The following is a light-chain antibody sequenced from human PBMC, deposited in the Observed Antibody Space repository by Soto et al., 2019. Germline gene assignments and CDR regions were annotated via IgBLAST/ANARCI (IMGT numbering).Light chain of an antibody. V-gene: IGKV1-17*01. J-gene: IGKJ1*01. Sequence: DSRVSQRPSTRSASIDERGTMTCRASQGIRNDLGWYQQKTGKAPKRLIYAASSLQSGVPSRFSGSGSGTEFTLTISSLQPEDFATYYCLQHNSYPWTLGQGTKWIS. CDR1: QGIRND. CDR3: LQHNSYPWT. CDR2: AAS.